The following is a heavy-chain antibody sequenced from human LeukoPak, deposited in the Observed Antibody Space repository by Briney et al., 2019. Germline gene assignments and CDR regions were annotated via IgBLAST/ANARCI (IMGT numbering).Heavy chain of an antibody. CDR3: AKAGVRYFDSSGLYAFDF. D-gene: IGHD3-22*01. CDR1: GGSISSTSYY. Sequence: SETLSLTCADSGGSISSTSYYWAWIRQPPGKGLEWIGTIYYSGSTYHNPSLKSRVTMSVDTSRNQFSLKLSSVDAADTAVYYCAKAGVRYFDSSGLYAFDFWGQGTTVTVSS. V-gene: IGHV4-39*01. CDR2: IYYSGST. J-gene: IGHJ3*01.